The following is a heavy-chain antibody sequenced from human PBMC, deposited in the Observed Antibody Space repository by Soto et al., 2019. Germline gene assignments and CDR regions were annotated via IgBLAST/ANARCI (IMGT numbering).Heavy chain of an antibody. CDR1: GGTFSSYA. D-gene: IGHD2-2*01. Sequence: SVKVSCKASGGTFSSYAISWVLQAPGQGLEWMGGIIPIFGTANYAQKFQGRVTITADKSTSTAYMELSSLRSEDTAVYYCARLNIVVVPAAIYYYGMDVWGQGTTVTVSS. J-gene: IGHJ6*02. CDR3: ARLNIVVVPAAIYYYGMDV. V-gene: IGHV1-69*06. CDR2: IIPIFGTA.